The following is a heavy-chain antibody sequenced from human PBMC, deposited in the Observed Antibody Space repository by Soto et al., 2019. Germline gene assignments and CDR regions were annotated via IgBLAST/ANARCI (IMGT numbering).Heavy chain of an antibody. J-gene: IGHJ5*02. CDR3: ARLAEYCSSTSCYSAWFDP. Sequence: SETLSLTCTVSGDSISSYYWTWIRQPPGKGLEWIGYIYYSGSTNYNPSLKSRVTISVDTSKNQFSLRLSSVTAADTAVYYCARLAEYCSSTSCYSAWFDPWGQGTLVTVSS. D-gene: IGHD2-2*01. CDR1: GDSISSYY. V-gene: IGHV4-59*08. CDR2: IYYSGST.